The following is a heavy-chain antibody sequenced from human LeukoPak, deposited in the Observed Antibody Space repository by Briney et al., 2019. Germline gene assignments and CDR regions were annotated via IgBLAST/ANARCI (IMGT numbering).Heavy chain of an antibody. J-gene: IGHJ4*02. CDR1: GYTFTSYG. CDR3: ARDAITMVRGVISTRYYFDY. V-gene: IGHV1-18*01. Sequence: GASVKVSCKASGYTFTSYGISWVRQAPGQGLEWMGGISAYNGNTNYAQKLQGRVTMTTDTSTSTAYMELRSLRSDDTAVYYCARDAITMVRGVISTRYYFDYWGQGTLVTVSS. D-gene: IGHD3-10*01. CDR2: ISAYNGNT.